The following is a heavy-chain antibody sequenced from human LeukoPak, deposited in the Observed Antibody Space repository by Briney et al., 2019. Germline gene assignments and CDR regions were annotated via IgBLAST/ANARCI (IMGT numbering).Heavy chain of an antibody. Sequence: PSETLSPTCAVSGYSISSGYYWGWIRQPPGKGLEWIGSIYHSGSTYYNPSLKSRVTISVDTSKNQFSLKLSSVTAADTAVYYCARLTAIFGDPGYMDVWGKGTTVTVSS. D-gene: IGHD3-3*01. J-gene: IGHJ6*03. CDR2: IYHSGST. CDR1: GYSISSGYY. CDR3: ARLTAIFGDPGYMDV. V-gene: IGHV4-38-2*01.